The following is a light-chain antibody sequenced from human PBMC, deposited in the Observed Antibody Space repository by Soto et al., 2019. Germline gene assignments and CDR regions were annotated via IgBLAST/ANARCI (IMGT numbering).Light chain of an antibody. J-gene: IGKJ3*01. Sequence: DIQMTQSPSSLSASVGDRVTITCRASQTISHYLNWYQQKPGNVPKVLIYIASTLQSGVPSRFSGSRSGTDFTLTVSSLQPEDVATYYCQKYNSAPLTFGPVTKVDIK. CDR1: QTISHY. CDR3: QKYNSAPLT. CDR2: IAS. V-gene: IGKV1-27*01.